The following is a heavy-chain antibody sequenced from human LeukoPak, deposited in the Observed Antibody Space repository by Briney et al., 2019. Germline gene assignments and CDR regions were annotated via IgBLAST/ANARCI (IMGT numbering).Heavy chain of an antibody. J-gene: IGHJ3*02. CDR2: ISAYNGNT. D-gene: IGHD3-9*01. V-gene: IGHV1-18*01. CDR3: ARVIRFNVGHYYDILTGYYSPDQRVAFDI. CDR1: GYTFTSYG. Sequence: GASVKVSCKASGYTFTSYGISWVRQAPGQGLEWMGWISAYNGNTNYAQKLQGRVTMTADTSTSTAYMELRSLRSDDTAVYYCARVIRFNVGHYYDILTGYYSPDQRVAFDIWGQGTMVTVSS.